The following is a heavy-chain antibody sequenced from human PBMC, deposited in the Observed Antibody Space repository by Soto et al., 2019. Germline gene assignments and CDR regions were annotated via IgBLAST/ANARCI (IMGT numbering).Heavy chain of an antibody. CDR2: IYYSGST. J-gene: IGHJ4*02. V-gene: IGHV4-39*01. Sequence: PPGKGLEWIGSIYYSGSTYYNPSFKSRVTISVDTSKNQFSLKLSSVTAADTFFYYCERMGGGTVISSLWRQG. CDR3: ERMGGGTVISSL. D-gene: IGHD4-17*01.